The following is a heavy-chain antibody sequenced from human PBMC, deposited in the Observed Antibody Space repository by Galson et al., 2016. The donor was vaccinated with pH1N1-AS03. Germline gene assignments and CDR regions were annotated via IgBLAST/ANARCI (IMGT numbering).Heavy chain of an antibody. CDR3: AREPNIVETSLHHGPIGLPPGTLLQEHF. J-gene: IGHJ6*01. Sequence: SVKVSCKASGYTFNNYAITWLRRAPGQGLEWMGWISGYNGKTNYAQKLQGRITITTDTSTTTAYMELTSLGSDDTAMYYCAREPNIVETSLHHGPIGLPPGTLLQEHFWG. CDR1: GYTFNNYA. CDR2: ISGYNGKT. D-gene: IGHD2/OR15-2a*01. V-gene: IGHV1-18*01.